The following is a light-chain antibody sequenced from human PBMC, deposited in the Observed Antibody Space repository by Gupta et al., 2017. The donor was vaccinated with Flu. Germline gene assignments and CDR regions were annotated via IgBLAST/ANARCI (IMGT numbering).Light chain of an antibody. CDR3: CSYAGSYTFVV. J-gene: IGLJ2*01. V-gene: IGLV2-11*01. Sequence: QSALTQPRSVSGSPGQSVTISCTGTTSDVGGYNYVSWYQQHPGKAPKLMIYDVTNRPSGVPHRFSGSKSGNTASLTISGLQAEDEADYYCCSYAGSYTFVVFGGGTKLTVL. CDR1: TSDVGGYNY. CDR2: DVT.